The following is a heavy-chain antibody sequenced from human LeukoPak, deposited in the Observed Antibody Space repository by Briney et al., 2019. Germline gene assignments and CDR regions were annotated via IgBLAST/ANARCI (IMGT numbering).Heavy chain of an antibody. J-gene: IGHJ5*02. CDR2: IYYSGST. D-gene: IGHD2-2*01. Sequence: PSETLSLTCTVSDGSISIYYWSWIRQPPGKGLEWIGYIYYSGSTNYNPSLKSRVTMSIDTSKRQFTLKVNSVTAADTAVYYCARGNYLRKDIVVVPAATRHNWFDPWGQGTLVTVSS. CDR3: ARGNYLRKDIVVVPAATRHNWFDP. CDR1: DGSISIYY. V-gene: IGHV4-59*01.